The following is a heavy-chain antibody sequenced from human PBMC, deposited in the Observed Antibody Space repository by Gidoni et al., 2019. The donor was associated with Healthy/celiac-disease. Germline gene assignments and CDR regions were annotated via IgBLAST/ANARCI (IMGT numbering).Heavy chain of an antibody. D-gene: IGHD5-12*01. Sequence: QVQLQESGPGLVKPSETLSLTCTVSCRSIRSYYWSWIRQPPGKGLEWIGYIYYSGSTNYNPSLKSRVTISVDTSKNQFSLKLSSVTAADTAVYYCARRISGYDLGPYYFDYWGQGTLVTVSS. V-gene: IGHV4-59*01. CDR2: IYYSGST. CDR3: ARRISGYDLGPYYFDY. CDR1: CRSIRSYY. J-gene: IGHJ4*02.